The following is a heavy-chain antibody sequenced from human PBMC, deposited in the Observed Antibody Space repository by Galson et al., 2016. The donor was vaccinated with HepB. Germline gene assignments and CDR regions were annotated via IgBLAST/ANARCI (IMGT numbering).Heavy chain of an antibody. V-gene: IGHV3-7*01. D-gene: IGHD2/OR15-2a*01. J-gene: IGHJ6*02. CDR2: IKQDGIEK. CDR1: GFMFGDYA. CDR3: AKGGRILWDAMDV. Sequence: SLRLSCAASGFMFGDYAMSWFRQAPGGGLEWVANIKQDGIEKYYVDSVKGRFTISRDDAKNSVFLQMNSLRAEDTALYYCAKGGRILWDAMDVWGQGTTVTVSS.